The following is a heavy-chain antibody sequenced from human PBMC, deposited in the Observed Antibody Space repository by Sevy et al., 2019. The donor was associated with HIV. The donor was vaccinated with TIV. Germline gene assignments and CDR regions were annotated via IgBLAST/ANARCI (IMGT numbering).Heavy chain of an antibody. CDR2: IRCDGSDK. D-gene: IGHD6-13*01. J-gene: IGHJ4*02. Sequence: GGSLRLSCTASGFTFSNFGMHWVRQVPGKGLEWVTFIRCDGSDKYYAASVKGRFTISRDDSKNTLYLQMDSLRAEDRAIYYCAKDLAGPGTRYFDYWGQGTLVTVSS. V-gene: IGHV3-30*02. CDR1: GFTFSNFG. CDR3: AKDLAGPGTRYFDY.